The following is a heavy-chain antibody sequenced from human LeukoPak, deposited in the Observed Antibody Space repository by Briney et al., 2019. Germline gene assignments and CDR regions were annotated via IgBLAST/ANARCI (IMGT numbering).Heavy chain of an antibody. Sequence: SETLSPTCTVSGGSISSYYWSWIRQPAGKGLEWIGRIYTSGSTNYNPSLKSRVTMSVDTSKNQFSLKLSSVTAADTAVYYCARQVLTGYRGWFDPWGQGTLVTVSS. J-gene: IGHJ5*02. V-gene: IGHV4-4*07. CDR1: GGSISSYY. CDR2: IYTSGST. CDR3: ARQVLTGYRGWFDP. D-gene: IGHD3-9*01.